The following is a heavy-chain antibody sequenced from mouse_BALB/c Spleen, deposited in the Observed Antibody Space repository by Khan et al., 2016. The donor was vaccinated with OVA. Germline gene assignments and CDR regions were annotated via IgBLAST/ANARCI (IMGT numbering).Heavy chain of an antibody. CDR3: ARAGYGSFAY. Sequence: QVRLQQSGPELVKPGASVRISCKASDYTFTSYFIHWVKQRPGQGLEWIGWIYPGNVNTEYNESFTGKATLTADKSSSTTYMQLSSLTSEDSAVYFCARAGYGSFAYWGQGTLVTVSA. CDR1: DYTFTSYF. CDR2: IYPGNVNT. V-gene: IGHV1S56*01. D-gene: IGHD2-10*02. J-gene: IGHJ3*01.